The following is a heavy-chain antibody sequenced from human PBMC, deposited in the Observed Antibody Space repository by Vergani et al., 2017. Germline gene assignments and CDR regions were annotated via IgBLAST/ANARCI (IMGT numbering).Heavy chain of an antibody. CDR3: ARGARIAVAGTGFDY. CDR1: GGSISSGSYY. CDR2: IYTSGRT. D-gene: IGHD6-19*01. J-gene: IGHJ4*02. Sequence: QVQLQESGPGLVKPSQTLSLTCTVSGGSISSGSYYWSWIRQPAGKGLEWIGRIYTSGRTNYNPSLKSRVTISVDTSKNQFSLKLSSVTAADTAVYYCARGARIAVAGTGFDYWGQGTLVTVSS. V-gene: IGHV4-61*02.